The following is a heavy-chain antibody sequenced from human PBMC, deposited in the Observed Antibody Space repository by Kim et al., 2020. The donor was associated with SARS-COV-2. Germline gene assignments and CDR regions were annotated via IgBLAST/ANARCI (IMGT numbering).Heavy chain of an antibody. Sequence: SETLSLTCAVYGGSFSGYYWSWIRQPPGKGLEWIGEINHSGSTNYNPSLKSRVTISVDTSKNQFSLKLSSVTAADTAVYYCARAFWSGYPSDYWGQGTLVTVSS. CDR3: ARAFWSGYPSDY. CDR1: GGSFSGYY. D-gene: IGHD3-3*01. CDR2: INHSGST. V-gene: IGHV4-34*01. J-gene: IGHJ4*02.